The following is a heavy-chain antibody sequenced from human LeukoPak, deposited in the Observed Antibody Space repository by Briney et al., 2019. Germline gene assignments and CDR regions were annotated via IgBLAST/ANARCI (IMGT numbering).Heavy chain of an antibody. D-gene: IGHD4-17*01. CDR1: GFTFSTYG. CDR2: IRYDGSNK. V-gene: IGHV3-30*02. J-gene: IGHJ4*02. Sequence: GGSLRLSCAASGFTFSTYGMHWVRQAPGKGLEWVAFIRYDGSNKYYADSVKGRFTISRDNSKNTLYLQMNSLRAEDTGVYYCARDEYGDYGYWGQGTLVTVSS. CDR3: ARDEYGDYGY.